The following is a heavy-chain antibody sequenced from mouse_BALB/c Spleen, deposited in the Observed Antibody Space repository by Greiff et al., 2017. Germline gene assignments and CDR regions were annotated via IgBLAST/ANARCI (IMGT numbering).Heavy chain of an antibody. V-gene: IGHV5-6-4*01. J-gene: IGHJ2*01. CDR1: GFTFSSYT. CDR2: ISSGGSYT. D-gene: IGHD2-4*01. CDR3: TKEYDYDY. Sequence: EVQLVESGGGLVKPGGSLKLSCAASGFTFSSYTMSWVRQTPEKRLEWVATISSGGSYTYYPDSVKGRFTISRDNAKNTLYLQMSSLKSEDTAMYYCTKEYDYDYWGQGTTLTVSS.